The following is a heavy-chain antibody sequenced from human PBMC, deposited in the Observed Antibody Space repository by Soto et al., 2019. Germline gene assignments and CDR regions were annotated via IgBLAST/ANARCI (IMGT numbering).Heavy chain of an antibody. V-gene: IGHV1-2*04. J-gene: IGHJ3*02. CDR1: GYTFTGYY. D-gene: IGHD6-19*01. Sequence: ASVKVSCKASGYTFTGYYMHWVRQAPGQGLEWMGWINPNSGGTNYAQKFQGWVTMTRDTSISTAYMELSRLRSDDTAVYYCARDLYSSGWNDAFDIWGQGTMVT. CDR3: ARDLYSSGWNDAFDI. CDR2: INPNSGGT.